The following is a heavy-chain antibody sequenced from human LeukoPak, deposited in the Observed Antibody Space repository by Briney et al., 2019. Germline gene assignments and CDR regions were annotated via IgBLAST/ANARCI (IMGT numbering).Heavy chain of an antibody. CDR2: INPSGGST. CDR1: GYTFTSYY. J-gene: IGHJ4*02. Sequence: GASVKVSCKASGYTFTSYYMHWVRQAPGQGLEWMGIINPSGGSTSYAQKFQGRVTMTRDTSTSTVYMELSSLRSEDTAVYYCARRASRRAPGWYYVYWGQGTLVTVSS. D-gene: IGHD2/OR15-2a*01. CDR3: ARRASRRAPGWYYVY. V-gene: IGHV1-46*01.